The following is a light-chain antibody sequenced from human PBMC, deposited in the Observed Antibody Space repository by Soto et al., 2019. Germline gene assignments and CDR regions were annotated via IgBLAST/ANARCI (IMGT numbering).Light chain of an antibody. J-gene: IGKJ1*01. CDR3: QQYGSSPWT. CDR2: GAS. Sequence: EIVLTQPPGTLSLSPGERATLSCRASQSVSSSYLAWYQQKPGQAPRPLIYGASSRAIGIPDSFSGSGSGTDFTLTISRLEPEDFAVYYCQQYGSSPWTFGQGTRWIS. V-gene: IGKV3-20*01. CDR1: QSVSSSY.